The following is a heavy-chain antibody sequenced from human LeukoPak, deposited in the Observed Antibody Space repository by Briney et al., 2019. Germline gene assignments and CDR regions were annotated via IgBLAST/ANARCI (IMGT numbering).Heavy chain of an antibody. CDR2: ISAYNGNT. CDR1: GYTFTSYG. CDR3: ARDFASSGWYEGIDY. J-gene: IGHJ4*02. D-gene: IGHD6-19*01. Sequence: GSVKVSCKASGYTFTSYGISWVRQAPGQGLEWMGWISAYNGNTNYAQKLQGRVTMTTDTSTSTAYMELRSLRSDDTAVYYCARDFASSGWYEGIDYWGQGTLVTVSS. V-gene: IGHV1-18*01.